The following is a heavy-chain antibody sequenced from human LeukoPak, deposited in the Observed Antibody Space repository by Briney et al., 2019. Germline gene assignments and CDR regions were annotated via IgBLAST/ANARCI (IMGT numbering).Heavy chain of an antibody. V-gene: IGHV3-23*01. CDR3: AKRMYGWYQIDY. CDR1: GFSFSDYA. D-gene: IGHD6-19*01. J-gene: IGHJ4*02. Sequence: PGGSLRLSCAASGFSFSDYAMSWVRQAPGKGLGWVSAITGPGEGTWYADSVQGRFTTSRDNSKNTLYLQMNSLRAEDTAVYFCAKRMYGWYQIDYWGQGTLVTVSS. CDR2: ITGPGEGT.